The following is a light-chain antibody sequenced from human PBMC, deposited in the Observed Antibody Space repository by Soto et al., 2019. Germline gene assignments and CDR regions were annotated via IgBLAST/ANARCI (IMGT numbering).Light chain of an antibody. CDR1: SSDVGSYNR. CDR2: EVS. V-gene: IGLV2-18*02. CDR3: SSYTSSSTYV. Sequence: QSALTQPPSVSGSHGQSVTIPCTGTSSDVGSYNRVSWYQQPPGTAPKLMIYEVSNRPSGVPDRFSGSKSGNTASLTISGLQAEDEADYYCSSYTSSSTYVFGTGTKVTAL. J-gene: IGLJ1*01.